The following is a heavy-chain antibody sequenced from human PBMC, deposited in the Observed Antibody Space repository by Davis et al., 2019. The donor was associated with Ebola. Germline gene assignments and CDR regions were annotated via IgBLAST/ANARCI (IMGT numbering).Heavy chain of an antibody. J-gene: IGHJ4*02. CDR2: IRSSSSHI. V-gene: IGHV3-21*01. CDR1: GFTFSRYT. CDR3: AREADYYDSSGYSHYFDY. D-gene: IGHD3-22*01. Sequence: PRESLRLSCPASGFTFSRYTMNWVRQAPGKGLEWVSSIRSSSSHIYYADSVKGRFTISRDHAKNSLYLQMNSLRAEDTAVYYCAREADYYDSSGYSHYFDYWGQGTLVTVSS.